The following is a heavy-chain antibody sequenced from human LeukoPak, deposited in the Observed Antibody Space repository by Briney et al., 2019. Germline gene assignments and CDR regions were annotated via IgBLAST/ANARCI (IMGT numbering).Heavy chain of an antibody. J-gene: IGHJ4*02. CDR3: ARGPYYHDSSGYYY. Sequence: SETLSLTCAVYGGSFSGYYWSWIRQPPGKGLEWIGEINHSGSTNYNPSLKSRVTISVDTSKNQFSLKLSSVTAADTAVYYCARGPYYHDSSGYYYWGQGTLVTVSS. V-gene: IGHV4-34*01. CDR1: GGSFSGYY. D-gene: IGHD3-22*01. CDR2: INHSGST.